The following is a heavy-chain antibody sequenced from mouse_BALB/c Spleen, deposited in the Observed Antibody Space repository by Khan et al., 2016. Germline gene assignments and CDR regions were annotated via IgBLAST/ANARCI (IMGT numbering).Heavy chain of an antibody. CDR2: ISYSGST. CDR1: GYSITSDYA. D-gene: IGHD2-1*01. V-gene: IGHV3-2*02. J-gene: IGHJ2*01. CDR3: ARLDYGNYFDY. Sequence: EVQLQESGPGLVKPSQSLSLTCTVTGYSITSDYAWNWIRQFPGNKLEWMGYISYSGSTSYHPSLQSRITITRDTSKYQFFLQFNSLTTEDTATYYCARLDYGNYFDYWGQGTTLTVSS.